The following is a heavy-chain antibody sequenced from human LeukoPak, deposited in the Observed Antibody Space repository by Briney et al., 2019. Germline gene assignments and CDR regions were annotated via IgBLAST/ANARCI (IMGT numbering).Heavy chain of an antibody. CDR3: ARDYDYVWGSYSYYFAF. D-gene: IGHD3-16*01. CDR2: IKQDGSEK. V-gene: IGHV3-7*01. Sequence: PGGSLRLSCAASGFPFISYWMSWVRQAPGKGLEWVANIKQDGSEKYYVDSVKGRFTISRDNSKNTLYLQMKSLRAEDTAVYYRARDYDYVWGSYSYYFAFWGRGTLVTVSS. CDR1: GFPFISYW. J-gene: IGHJ4*02.